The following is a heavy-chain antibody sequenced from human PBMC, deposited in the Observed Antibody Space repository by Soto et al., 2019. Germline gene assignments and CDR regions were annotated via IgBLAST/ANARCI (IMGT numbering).Heavy chain of an antibody. V-gene: IGHV6-1*01. CDR3: ARAAHILNPPLDNSFEP. CDR2: TYYRSKWYN. CDR1: GDSVSSNSAA. D-gene: IGHD2-21*01. J-gene: IGHJ5*02. Sequence: SQTLSLTCAISGDSVSSNSAAWNWIRQSPSRGLEWLGRTYYRSKWYNDYAVSVKSRITINPDTSKNQFSLQLNSVTPEDTAVYYCARAAHILNPPLDNSFEPRGQGTLVTVAS.